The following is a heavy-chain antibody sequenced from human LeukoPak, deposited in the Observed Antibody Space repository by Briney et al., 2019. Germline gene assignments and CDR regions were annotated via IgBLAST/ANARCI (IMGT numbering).Heavy chain of an antibody. Sequence: GGSLRLSCVASGFTFSSNGMHWVRQAPGKGLEWVTFIQYDGSKKYYADSVKGRFTISRDNSKNTLYLEMNSLRAEDTAVYYCAKDIGSYYDYWGQGILVTISS. CDR2: IQYDGSKK. CDR3: AKDIGSYYDY. D-gene: IGHD3-10*01. J-gene: IGHJ4*02. V-gene: IGHV3-30*02. CDR1: GFTFSSNG.